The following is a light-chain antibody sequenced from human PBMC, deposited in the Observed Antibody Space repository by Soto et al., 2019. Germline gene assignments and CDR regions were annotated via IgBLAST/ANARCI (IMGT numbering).Light chain of an antibody. Sequence: QSVLAQPTSASVSPGQSVTMSCGGTSSDVGGYNYVSWYQQYPGKVPKLMIYEVSERPSGVPDRFSGSKSGNTAFLTVSGLQAEDEADYYCLSYADTAYVFGTGTRSPS. CDR3: LSYADTAYV. CDR2: EVS. V-gene: IGLV2-8*01. CDR1: SSDVGGYNY. J-gene: IGLJ1*01.